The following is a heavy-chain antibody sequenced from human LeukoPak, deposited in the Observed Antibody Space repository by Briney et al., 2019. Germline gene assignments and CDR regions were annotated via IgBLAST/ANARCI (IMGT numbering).Heavy chain of an antibody. Sequence: PSETLSLTCTVSGGSISSGDYYWSWIRQPPGKGLEWIGYIYYSGSTYYNPSLKSRVTISVDTSKNQFSLKLSSVTAADTAVYYCAREAATDNGAFDIWGQGTMVTVSS. J-gene: IGHJ3*02. V-gene: IGHV4-30-4*01. CDR2: IYYSGST. D-gene: IGHD6-25*01. CDR1: GGSISSGDYY. CDR3: AREAATDNGAFDI.